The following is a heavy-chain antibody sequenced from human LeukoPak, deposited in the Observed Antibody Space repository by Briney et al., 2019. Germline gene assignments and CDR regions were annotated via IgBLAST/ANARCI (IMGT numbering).Heavy chain of an antibody. CDR1: GGSISSSSYY. Sequence: SETLSLTCTVSGGSISSSSYYWGWIRQPPGEGLEWIGTIYYSGSPYYNPSLKSRVTISVDTSKNQFSLKLSSVTAADTAVYYCARDKDGSYYDYWGQGTLVTVSS. CDR3: ARDKDGSYYDY. D-gene: IGHD1-26*01. V-gene: IGHV4-39*07. J-gene: IGHJ4*02. CDR2: IYYSGSP.